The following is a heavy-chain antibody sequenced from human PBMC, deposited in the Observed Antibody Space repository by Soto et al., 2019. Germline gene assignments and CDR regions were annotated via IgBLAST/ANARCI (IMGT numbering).Heavy chain of an antibody. D-gene: IGHD3-9*01. CDR1: GGTFSSYG. V-gene: IGHV1-69*01. J-gene: IGHJ4*02. CDR3: ARWRGTSWLFGFDF. Sequence: QVQLVQSGAEVKEPGSSVKVSCMDSGGTFSSYGFSWVRQAPGQGPEWMGGIIPILGTANYAQRFHGRATITADESSTTIYMELGNLKFDDTAVYYCARWRGTSWLFGFDFWGQGILVTVSS. CDR2: IIPILGTA.